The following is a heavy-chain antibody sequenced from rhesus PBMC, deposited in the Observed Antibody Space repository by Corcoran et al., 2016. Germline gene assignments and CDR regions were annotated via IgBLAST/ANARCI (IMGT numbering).Heavy chain of an antibody. J-gene: IGHJ4*01. D-gene: IGHD3-16*01. V-gene: IGHV3-116*02. CDR2: IRNNANGGTA. CDR3: ACRDGSYYYLDY. Sequence: EVRLVESGGGLVQPGGSLRLSCAASGFTFSDYYMSWVRQAPGKGAEWVGFIRNNANGGTAEYAASVKGRFTISRDDSKSIASLQMNSLKTEDTAVYYCACRDGSYYYLDYWGQGVLVTVSS. CDR1: GFTFSDYY.